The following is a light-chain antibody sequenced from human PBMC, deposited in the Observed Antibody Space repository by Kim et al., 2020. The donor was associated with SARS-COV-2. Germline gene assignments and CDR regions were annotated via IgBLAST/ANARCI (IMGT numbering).Light chain of an antibody. CDR1: QTISIY. V-gene: IGKV1-39*01. CDR2: GAT. J-gene: IGKJ4*01. CDR3: QQSYSPRLT. Sequence: ASVGDRVTITCRASQTISIYLNWYQQKPGKAPKLLIHGATSVQSGVPATFSGSGSGTDFTLTISSLQPEDFATYCCQQSYSPRLTFGGGTKVDIK.